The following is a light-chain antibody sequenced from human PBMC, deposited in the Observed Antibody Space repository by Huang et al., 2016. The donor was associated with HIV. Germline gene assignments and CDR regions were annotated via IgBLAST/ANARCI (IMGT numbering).Light chain of an antibody. CDR1: QSVSSN. CDR3: QQYNNWPRT. Sequence: EIVMTQSPATLSVSPGERATLSCRASQSVSSNLAWYQQKPGQAPRLLIYAASPRATVIPARFSGSGSGTEFTLTISSLQSEDFAVYYCQQYNNWPRTFGQGTKVEIK. CDR2: AAS. V-gene: IGKV3-15*01. J-gene: IGKJ1*01.